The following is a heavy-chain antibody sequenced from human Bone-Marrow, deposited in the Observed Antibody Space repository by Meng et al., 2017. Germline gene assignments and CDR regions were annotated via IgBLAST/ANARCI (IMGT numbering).Heavy chain of an antibody. CDR1: GYSISSGYY. CDR3: ARENPETIMIKFGGVIGRGGMDV. V-gene: IGHV4-38-2*02. D-gene: IGHD3-16*02. Sequence: GSLRLSCAVSGYSISSGYYWGWIRQPPGKGLEWIGTIYYSGSTYYNPSLKSRVTISVDTSKNQFSLKLSSVTAADTAVYYCARENPETIMIKFGGVIGRGGMDVWGQGTTVTVSS. CDR2: IYYSGST. J-gene: IGHJ6*02.